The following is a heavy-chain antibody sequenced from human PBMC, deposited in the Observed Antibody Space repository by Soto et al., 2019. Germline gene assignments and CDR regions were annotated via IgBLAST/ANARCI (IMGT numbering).Heavy chain of an antibody. J-gene: IGHJ4*02. CDR2: ISAYNGNT. Sequence: ASVKVSCKASGYTFTSYGISWVRQAPGQGLEWMGWISAYNGNTNYAQKFQGRVTITADESTSTAYMELSSLRSEDTAVYYCAIELVPYYGGNRHPLDFWGQGSLVIGSA. CDR3: AIELVPYYGGNRHPLDF. CDR1: GYTFTSYG. D-gene: IGHD4-17*01. V-gene: IGHV1-18*01.